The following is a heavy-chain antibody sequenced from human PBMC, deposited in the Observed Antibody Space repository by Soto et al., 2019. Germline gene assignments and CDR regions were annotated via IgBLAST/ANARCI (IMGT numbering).Heavy chain of an antibody. D-gene: IGHD3-10*01. J-gene: IGHJ5*02. CDR1: GGSISSGGYY. Sequence: QVQLQESGPGLVKPSQTLSLTCTVSGGSISSGGYYWSWIRQHPGKGLEYIGYIYYSGSTYYNPSLRSRVTIPVDTSKNQSALKLSSVTAADTAVYYGARDLGYYGSRFDPWGQGTLVTVSS. V-gene: IGHV4-31*03. CDR3: ARDLGYYGSRFDP. CDR2: IYYSGST.